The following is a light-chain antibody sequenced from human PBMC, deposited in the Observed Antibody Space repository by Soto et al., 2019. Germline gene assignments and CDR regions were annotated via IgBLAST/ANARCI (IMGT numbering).Light chain of an antibody. CDR1: QSVSSSY. J-gene: IGKJ1*01. V-gene: IGKV3-20*01. CDR3: QRYGITLWT. CDR2: GAS. Sequence: EIVLTQSPGTLSLSPGERATLSCRASQSVSSSYLAWYQQKPGQAPRPLIYGASTRATGIPDRFSGSGSGTDFTLTISRLEPEDFAVYYCQRYGITLWTFGQGTKVDIK.